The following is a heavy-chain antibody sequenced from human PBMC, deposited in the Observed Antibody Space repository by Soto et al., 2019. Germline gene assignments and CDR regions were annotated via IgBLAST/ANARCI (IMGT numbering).Heavy chain of an antibody. CDR2: IYYSGST. CDR3: ARSRYTSGWWTPPFDY. D-gene: IGHD6-19*01. V-gene: IGHV4-59*01. CDR1: GGSISSYY. Sequence: QVQLQESGPGLVKPSESLSLTCAVSGGSISSYYWSWIRQPPGKGLEWIGYIYYSGSTNYHPSPKSRVTISVDTSKNQFSLKLTSVTAADTAVYYCARSRYTSGWWTPPFDYWGQGTLVTVSS. J-gene: IGHJ4*02.